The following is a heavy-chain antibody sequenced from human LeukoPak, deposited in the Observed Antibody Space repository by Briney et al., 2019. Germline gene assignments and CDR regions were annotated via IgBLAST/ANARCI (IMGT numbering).Heavy chain of an antibody. V-gene: IGHV1-69*04. Sequence: ASVKVSCKASGGTFSSYAISWVRQAPGQGLEWMGRIIPILGIANYAQKFQGRVTITADKSTSTAYMELSSLRSEDTAVYYCARDAGLGERTLGYWGQGTLVTVS. J-gene: IGHJ4*02. D-gene: IGHD3-16*01. CDR3: ARDAGLGERTLGY. CDR1: GGTFSSYA. CDR2: IIPILGIA.